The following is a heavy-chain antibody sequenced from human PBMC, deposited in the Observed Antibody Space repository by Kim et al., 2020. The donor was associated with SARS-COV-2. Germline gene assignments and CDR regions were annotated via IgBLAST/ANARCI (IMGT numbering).Heavy chain of an antibody. Sequence: GESLKISCKASEYTFNNYWIGWVRQMPGKGLQWLGIIYPGDSDTKYNPSVQGQVTISADWSLTTAYLQWSSLKASDTAIYYCARAPSGTFSPYYFDYWGQGTLVTGSS. V-gene: IGHV5-51*01. CDR2: IYPGDSDT. CDR3: ARAPSGTFSPYYFDY. D-gene: IGHD1-26*01. CDR1: EYTFNNYW. J-gene: IGHJ4*02.